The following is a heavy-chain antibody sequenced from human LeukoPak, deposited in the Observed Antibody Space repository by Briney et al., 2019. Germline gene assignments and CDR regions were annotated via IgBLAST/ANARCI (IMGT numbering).Heavy chain of an antibody. D-gene: IGHD3-10*01. CDR3: ARAPGFKRVRRNWFDP. CDR1: GGSISSSSYY. Sequence: SETLSLTCTVSGGSISSSSYYWGWIRQPPGKGLEWIGSIYYSGSTYYNPSLKSRVTISVDTSKNQFSLKLSSVTAADTAVYYCARAPGFKRVRRNWFDPWGQGTLVTVSS. CDR2: IYYSGST. V-gene: IGHV4-39*01. J-gene: IGHJ5*02.